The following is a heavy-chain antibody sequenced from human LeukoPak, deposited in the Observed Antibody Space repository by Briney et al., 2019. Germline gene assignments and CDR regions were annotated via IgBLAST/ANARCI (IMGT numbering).Heavy chain of an antibody. J-gene: IGHJ6*03. CDR3: TTVSAGVYSKKGYYYYYMDV. CDR1: GFTFSNAW. D-gene: IGHD4-11*01. Sequence: PGGSLRLSCAASGFTFSNAWMSWVRQAPGKGLEWVGRIKSKTDGGTTDYAAPVKGRFTISRDDSKNTLYLQMNSLKTEDTAVYYCTTVSAGVYSKKGYYYYYMDVWGKGTTVTVSS. V-gene: IGHV3-15*01. CDR2: IKSKTDGGTT.